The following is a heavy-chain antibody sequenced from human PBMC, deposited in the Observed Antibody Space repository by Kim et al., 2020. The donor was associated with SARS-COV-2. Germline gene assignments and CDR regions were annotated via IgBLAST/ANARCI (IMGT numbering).Heavy chain of an antibody. V-gene: IGHV4-59*09. D-gene: IGHD3-16*01. Sequence: NYNPSLRSRVTISVDTSKNQFSLKLSSVTAADTAVYYCASGGAGDDAFDIWGQGTMVTVSS. J-gene: IGHJ3*02. CDR3: ASGGAGDDAFDI.